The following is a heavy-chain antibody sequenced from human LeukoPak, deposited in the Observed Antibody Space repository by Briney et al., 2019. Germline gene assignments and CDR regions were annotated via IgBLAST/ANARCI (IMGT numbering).Heavy chain of an antibody. V-gene: IGHV4-34*01. CDR3: ARRGTTGTTRAFDY. CDR1: GGSFSGYY. CDR2: INHSGST. Sequence: SETLSLTCAVYGGSFSGYYWSWIRQPPGKGLEWIGEINHSGSTNYNPSLKSRVTISVDTSKNQLSLKLSSVTAADTAVYYCARRGTTGTTRAFDYWGQGTLVTVSS. J-gene: IGHJ4*02. D-gene: IGHD1-1*01.